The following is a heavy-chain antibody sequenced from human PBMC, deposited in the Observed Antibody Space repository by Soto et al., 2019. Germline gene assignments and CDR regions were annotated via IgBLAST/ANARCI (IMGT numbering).Heavy chain of an antibody. V-gene: IGHV4-59*08. CDR3: ARGGGSYSSGWYYDS. Sequence: QVQLQESGPGLVKPSETMSLTCTVAGVSISNSNTYWNWVRQPPGKGLEWIGFVYYRGSTKYNPCLESRVTISVDASRNQLPLELPSVTATDTAVYYCARGGGSYSSGWYYDSWGQGTLVTVSS. CDR1: GVSISNSNTY. CDR2: VYYRGST. D-gene: IGHD6-19*01. J-gene: IGHJ4*02.